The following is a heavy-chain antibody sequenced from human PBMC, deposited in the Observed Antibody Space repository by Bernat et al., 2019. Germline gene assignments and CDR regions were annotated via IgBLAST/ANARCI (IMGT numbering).Heavy chain of an antibody. CDR3: ATGGSYYDSSGYYSGSWFDP. CDR2: VDPEDGET. D-gene: IGHD3-22*01. J-gene: IGHJ5*02. V-gene: IGHV1-69-2*01. CDR1: GYTFTDYY. Sequence: EVQLVQSRAEVKKPGATVKISCKVSGYTFTDYYMHWVQQAPGKGLEWMGLVDPEDGETIYAEKFQGRVTITADTSTDTAYMELSSLRSEDTAVYYCATGGSYYDSSGYYSGSWFDPWGQGTLVTVSS.